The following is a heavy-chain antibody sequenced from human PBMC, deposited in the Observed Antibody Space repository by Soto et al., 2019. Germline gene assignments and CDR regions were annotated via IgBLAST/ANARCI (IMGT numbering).Heavy chain of an antibody. V-gene: IGHV3-72*01. CDR1: GFTFSDHY. CDR2: SRNKANGYTT. CDR3: ARNFYSGTYYFDF. D-gene: IGHD1-26*01. J-gene: IGHJ4*02. Sequence: GGSLRLSCAASGFTFSDHYMDWVRQAPGKGLEWVGRSRNKANGYTTEYAASVKGRFTISRDDSENSLYLQMSSLKTEDTAVYYCARNFYSGTYYFDFWGQGTLVTVSS.